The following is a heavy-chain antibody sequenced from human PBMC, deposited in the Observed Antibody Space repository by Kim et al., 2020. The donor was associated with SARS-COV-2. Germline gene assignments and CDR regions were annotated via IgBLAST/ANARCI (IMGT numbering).Heavy chain of an antibody. Sequence: PALKPRVTISVDTSKNQFALKLSSVPAADTAVYYCARLRPGCCSTTSCETWGQGTLVTVSS. V-gene: IGHV4-39*01. D-gene: IGHD2-2*03. CDR3: ARLRPGCCSTTSCET. J-gene: IGHJ4*02.